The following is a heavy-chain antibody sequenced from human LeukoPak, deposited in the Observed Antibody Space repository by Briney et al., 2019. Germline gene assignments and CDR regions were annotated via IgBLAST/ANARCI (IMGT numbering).Heavy chain of an antibody. CDR3: ARDGVVPAAGPFDY. Sequence: PGGSLRLSCAASGFTFSSYNMNWVRQAPGKGLEWVSSISSSSSYIYYADSVKGRFTISRDNATNSLYLQMNSLRAEDTAVYYCARDGVVPAAGPFDYWGQGTLVTVSS. CDR1: GFTFSSYN. V-gene: IGHV3-21*01. CDR2: ISSSSSYI. D-gene: IGHD2-2*01. J-gene: IGHJ4*02.